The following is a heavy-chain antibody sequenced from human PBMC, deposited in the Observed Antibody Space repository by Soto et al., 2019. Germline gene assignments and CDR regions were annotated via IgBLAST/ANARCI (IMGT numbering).Heavy chain of an antibody. CDR3: ARDFEY. J-gene: IGHJ4*02. V-gene: IGHV3-74*01. CDR1: GFTFSTFW. CDR2: INSDGSST. Sequence: EVQLVESGGGLVQPGGSLRLSCEASGFTFSTFWMHWVRQAPGKGLVWVSRINSDGSSTNYADSVKGRVTISRDNAKNTLYLQLNSLRPDDTAVYSCARDFEYWGQGTLVTVSS.